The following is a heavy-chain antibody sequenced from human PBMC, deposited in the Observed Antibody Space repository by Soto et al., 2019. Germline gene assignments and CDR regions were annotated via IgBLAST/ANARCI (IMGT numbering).Heavy chain of an antibody. V-gene: IGHV1-69*02. CDR1: GGTFSTYS. J-gene: IGHJ3*02. D-gene: IGHD2-8*01. Sequence: QVQLVQSGAEVKRPGSSVKVSCKASGGTFSTYSLSWVRQAPGQGLEWMGRIIPILYVTNYAQKFRDRGTITADKSTNTVYMELINVKFEDTAVYYCARITVKVEREWGDGLDIWGQGTMVTVSS. CDR2: IIPILYVT. CDR3: ARITVKVEREWGDGLDI.